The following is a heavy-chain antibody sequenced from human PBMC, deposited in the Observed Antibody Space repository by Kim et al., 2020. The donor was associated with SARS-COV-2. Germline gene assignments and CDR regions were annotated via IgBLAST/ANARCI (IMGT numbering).Heavy chain of an antibody. CDR1: GFTMNYG. Sequence: GGSLRLSCVASGFTMNYGMAWVRRAPGKGLEWVSAISGSGDTTYYADSVKGRFSISRENSKTTKIYLQMNNLRAEDTALYFCAKARLGRAVTGWGSELDSWGQGPLVTVSS. CDR3: AKARLGRAVTGWGSELDS. D-gene: IGHD2-21*01. CDR2: ISGSGDTT. J-gene: IGHJ4*02. V-gene: IGHV3-23*01.